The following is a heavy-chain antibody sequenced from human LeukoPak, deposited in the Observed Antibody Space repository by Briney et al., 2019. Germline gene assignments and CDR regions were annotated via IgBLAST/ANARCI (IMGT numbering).Heavy chain of an antibody. V-gene: IGHV4-31*03. D-gene: IGHD3-22*01. CDR1: GGSISSGGYY. J-gene: IGHJ4*02. CDR3: ARGRGSSGYYYDY. Sequence: PSETLSLTCTVSGGSISSGGYYWSWIRQHPGRGLEWIGYIYYSGSTYYNPSLKSRVTISVDTSKNQFSLKLSSVTAADTAVYYCARGRGSSGYYYDYWGQGTLVTVSS. CDR2: IYYSGST.